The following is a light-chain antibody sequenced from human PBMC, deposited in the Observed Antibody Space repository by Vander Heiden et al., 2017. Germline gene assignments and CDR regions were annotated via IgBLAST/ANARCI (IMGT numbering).Light chain of an antibody. CDR2: DAS. Sequence: DIQMTQSPSTLSTSVEDRVTISCRASQTIHKWLAWYQQKPGKAPELLIYDASTLQSGVPSRFSGAGSGIEFTLTSSSLQPDDLATYYCQQYYTFPWTFGRGTKVDI. V-gene: IGKV1-5*01. CDR1: QTIHKW. J-gene: IGKJ1*01. CDR3: QQYYTFPWT.